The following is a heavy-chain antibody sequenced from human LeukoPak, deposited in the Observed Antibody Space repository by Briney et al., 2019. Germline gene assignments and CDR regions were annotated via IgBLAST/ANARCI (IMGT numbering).Heavy chain of an antibody. CDR3: AKSDCGSDGCKLLNY. CDR2: ISGSGDAT. D-gene: IGHD2-21*01. V-gene: IGHV3-23*01. Sequence: PGGSLRLSCAVSGFMFSQHTMNWVRQAPGKRLEWVSSISGSGDATRYADSMMGRFTISRDNAKNTLSLQMNSLRAEDTAVYYCAKSDCGSDGCKLLNYWGQGTLVTASS. CDR1: GFMFSQHT. J-gene: IGHJ4*02.